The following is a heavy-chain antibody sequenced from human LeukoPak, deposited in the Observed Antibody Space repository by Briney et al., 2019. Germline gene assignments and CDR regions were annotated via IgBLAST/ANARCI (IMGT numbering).Heavy chain of an antibody. J-gene: IGHJ4*02. CDR1: GYTFMDYY. D-gene: IGHD3-10*01. CDR3: ARDVGSGNFYNCFDF. CDR2: INPNSGGT. V-gene: IGHV1-2*02. Sequence: ASVKVSCKASGYTFMDYYLHWVRQAPGQGLEWMGWINPNSGGTNSAQKFQGRVTMTRDTSISTASMELSGLRSDDTAVYYCARDVGSGNFYNCFDFWGQGTVVTVSS.